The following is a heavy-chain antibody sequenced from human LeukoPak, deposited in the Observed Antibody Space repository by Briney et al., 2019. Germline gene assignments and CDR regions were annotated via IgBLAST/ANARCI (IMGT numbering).Heavy chain of an antibody. CDR3: ARRGGRRYYDILTGYSQRGEFDY. D-gene: IGHD3-9*01. CDR2: ISSSSSYI. V-gene: IGHV3-21*01. Sequence: GGSLRLSCAASGFTFSSYSMNWVRQAPGKGLEWVSSISSSSSYIYYADSVKGRFTISRDNAKNSPYLQMNSLRAEDTAVYYCARRGGRRYYDILTGYSQRGEFDYWGQGTLVTVSS. J-gene: IGHJ4*02. CDR1: GFTFSSYS.